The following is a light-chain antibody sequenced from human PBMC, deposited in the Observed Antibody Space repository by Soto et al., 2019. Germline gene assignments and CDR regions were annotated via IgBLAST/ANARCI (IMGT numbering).Light chain of an antibody. CDR3: QQYVSDPPT. CDR2: AAS. J-gene: IGKJ1*01. Sequence: AILMTQSPSSYSASTGDRVTITCRASQSVCTYLAWYQQKLGKAPKLLLYAASILQGGVPSRFSGRGSGTDFTLTIDSLQPEDFATYYCQQYVSDPPTFGQGTRVDVK. V-gene: IGKV1-8*01. CDR1: QSVCTY.